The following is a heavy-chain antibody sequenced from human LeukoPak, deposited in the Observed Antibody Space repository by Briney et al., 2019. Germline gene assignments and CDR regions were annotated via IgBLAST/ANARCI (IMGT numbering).Heavy chain of an antibody. D-gene: IGHD1-26*01. Sequence: GASVKVSCKASGGTFSSYAISWVRQAPGQGHEWMGGVIPIFGTANYAQKFQGRVTITTDESTSTAYMELSSLRSEDTAVYYCARVAIRYSERYSALDYWGQGTLVTVSS. V-gene: IGHV1-69*05. CDR2: VIPIFGTA. J-gene: IGHJ4*02. CDR3: ARVAIRYSERYSALDY. CDR1: GGTFSSYA.